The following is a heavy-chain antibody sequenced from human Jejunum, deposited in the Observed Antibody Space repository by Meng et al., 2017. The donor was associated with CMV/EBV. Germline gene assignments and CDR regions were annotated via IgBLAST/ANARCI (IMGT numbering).Heavy chain of an antibody. J-gene: IGHJ5*02. CDR1: GGSISSGDYD. CDR3: ARFSSLNSRFDP. D-gene: IGHD2-21*01. CDR2: ISYSGST. Sequence: CTVSGGSISSGDYDWSWIRQPPGKGLEWIGYISYSGSTYFSSALTSRTTITVDKSKNEFSLTVTSATAADKAVYYCARFSSLNSRFDPWGQGTLVTVSS. V-gene: IGHV4-30-4*01.